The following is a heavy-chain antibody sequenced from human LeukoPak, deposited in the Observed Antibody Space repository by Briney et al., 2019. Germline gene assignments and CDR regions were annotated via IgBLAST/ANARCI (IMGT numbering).Heavy chain of an antibody. CDR3: AARGIAAAGTMRYYYYGMDV. V-gene: IGHV3-30*14. D-gene: IGHD6-13*01. Sequence: GGSLRLSCAASGFTFSSYAMHWVRQAPGKGLEWVAVISYDGSNKYYADSVKGRFNISRDNSKNTLYLQMNSLRAEDTAVYYCAARGIAAAGTMRYYYYGMDVWGQGTTVTVSS. CDR2: ISYDGSNK. J-gene: IGHJ6*02. CDR1: GFTFSSYA.